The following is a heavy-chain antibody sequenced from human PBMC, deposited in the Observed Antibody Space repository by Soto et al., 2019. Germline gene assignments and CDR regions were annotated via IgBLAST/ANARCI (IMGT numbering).Heavy chain of an antibody. Sequence: SVKVSCKASGGTFSSYAISWVRQAPGQGLEWMGGIIPIFGTANYAQKFQGRVTITADESTSTAYTELSSLRSEDTAVYYCARSRATAMVPFDYWGQGTLVTVSS. V-gene: IGHV1-69*13. CDR2: IIPIFGTA. CDR1: GGTFSSYA. J-gene: IGHJ4*02. CDR3: ARSRATAMVPFDY. D-gene: IGHD5-18*01.